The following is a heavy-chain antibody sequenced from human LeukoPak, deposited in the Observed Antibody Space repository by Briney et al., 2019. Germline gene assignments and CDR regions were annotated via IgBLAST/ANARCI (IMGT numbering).Heavy chain of an antibody. V-gene: IGHV3-7*01. CDR3: ARDHRYSSSWSEPLDY. J-gene: IGHJ4*02. Sequence: PGGSLRLSCAASGFTFSSYWMSWVRQAPGKGLEWVANIKQDGSEKYYVDSVKGRFTISRDNAKNSLYLQMNSLRAEDTAVYYCARDHRYSSSWSEPLDYWGQGTLVTVSS. D-gene: IGHD6-13*01. CDR2: IKQDGSEK. CDR1: GFTFSSYW.